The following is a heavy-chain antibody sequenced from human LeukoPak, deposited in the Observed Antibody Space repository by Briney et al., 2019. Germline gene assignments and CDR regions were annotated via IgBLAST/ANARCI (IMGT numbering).Heavy chain of an antibody. Sequence: ASVKVSCKASGYTFTSYYMHWVRQAPGQGLEWMGIINPSGGSTSYAQKFQGRVAMTRDTSTSTVYMELSSLRSEDTAVYYCARSPSSIAARPPFDYWGQGTLVTVSS. CDR2: INPSGGST. CDR1: GYTFTSYY. CDR3: ARSPSSIAARPPFDY. V-gene: IGHV1-46*01. J-gene: IGHJ4*02. D-gene: IGHD6-6*01.